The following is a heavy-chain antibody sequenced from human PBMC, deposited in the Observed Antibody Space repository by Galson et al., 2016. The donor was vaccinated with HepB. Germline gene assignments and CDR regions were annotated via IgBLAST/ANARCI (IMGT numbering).Heavy chain of an antibody. CDR2: LYGGGYGP. CDR3: ARERYKRQVDY. Sequence: SLRLSCAASGFIFSDYAMTWVRQAPGKGLEWVSSLYGGGYGPRYADSVKGRFTISRDNAKNSLYLQMNSLRVEDTAVYYCARERYKRQVDYWGQGTLVTVSS. J-gene: IGHJ4*02. CDR1: GFIFSDYA. V-gene: IGHV3-23*01. D-gene: IGHD1-1*01.